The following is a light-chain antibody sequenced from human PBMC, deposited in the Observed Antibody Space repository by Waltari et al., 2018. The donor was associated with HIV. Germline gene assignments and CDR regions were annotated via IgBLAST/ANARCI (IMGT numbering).Light chain of an antibody. V-gene: IGLV1-40*01. J-gene: IGLJ2*01. CDR3: QSYDSSLSGYVV. CDR2: GNS. Sequence: QSVLTQPHSVSGAPGQRVTIPCTGSSSNIGAGYDVHWYQQLPGTAPKLLIYGNSNRPSGVPDRFSGSKSGTSASLAITGLQAEDEADYYCQSYDSSLSGYVVFGGGTKLTVL. CDR1: SSNIGAGYD.